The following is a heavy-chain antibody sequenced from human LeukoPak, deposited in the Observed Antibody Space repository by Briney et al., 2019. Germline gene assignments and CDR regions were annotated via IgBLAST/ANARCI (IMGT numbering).Heavy chain of an antibody. Sequence: GGSLRLSCVASGFSFSDSVIHWVRQAPGKGLEWVAVISHDVKTTYYADSAKGRFTISRDNSRNTVFLQMNRLRPEDTAVYYCVKEGYYGWGGSPTFYFDYWGQGTRVTVSS. D-gene: IGHD3-10*01. J-gene: IGHJ4*02. CDR3: VKEGYYGWGGSPTFYFDY. CDR1: GFSFSDSV. CDR2: ISHDVKTT. V-gene: IGHV3-30*04.